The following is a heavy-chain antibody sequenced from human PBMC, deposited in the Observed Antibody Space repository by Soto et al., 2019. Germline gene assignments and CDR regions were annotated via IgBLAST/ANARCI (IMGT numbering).Heavy chain of an antibody. CDR2: ISSTSAYT. Sequence: QVQVVESGGGLVKPGGSVRLSCVAAGFDFSDYYMTWFRQAPGKAPEWVSSISSTSAYTKYADSVKGRFTISRDNAKNSVYLHMDSLRGEDTAVYYCARDPSRRSPPDYWGQGTLVTVSS. J-gene: IGHJ4*02. V-gene: IGHV3-11*05. CDR3: ARDPSRRSPPDY. CDR1: GFDFSDYY.